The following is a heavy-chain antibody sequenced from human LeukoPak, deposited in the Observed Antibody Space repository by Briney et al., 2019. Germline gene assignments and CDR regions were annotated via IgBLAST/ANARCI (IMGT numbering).Heavy chain of an antibody. CDR1: GYTFTGYY. Sequence: GASVKVSCKASGYTFTGYYMHWVRQAPGQGLEWMGWINPNSGGTNYAQKFQGRVTMTRDTSISTAYMELSRLRSDDTAVYYCARDFAAVAGEINDYWGQGTLVTVSS. J-gene: IGHJ4*02. D-gene: IGHD6-19*01. CDR2: INPNSGGT. CDR3: ARDFAAVAGEINDY. V-gene: IGHV1-2*02.